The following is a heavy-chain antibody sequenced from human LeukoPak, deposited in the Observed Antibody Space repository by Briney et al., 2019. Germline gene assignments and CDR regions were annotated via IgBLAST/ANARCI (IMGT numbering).Heavy chain of an antibody. J-gene: IGHJ4*02. V-gene: IGHV3-21*01. D-gene: IGHD2-8*01. CDR2: ISSSGTYI. CDR1: GFTFTSST. Sequence: GGSLRLSCAASGFTFTSSTMNWVRQAPGKGLEWVSSISSSGTYIYYADSVMGRFTISRDNAKNSLYLQMNSLRAEDSAVYYCAKNSLQMGANGVYYYWGPGTLVNVSS. CDR3: AKNSLQMGANGVYYY.